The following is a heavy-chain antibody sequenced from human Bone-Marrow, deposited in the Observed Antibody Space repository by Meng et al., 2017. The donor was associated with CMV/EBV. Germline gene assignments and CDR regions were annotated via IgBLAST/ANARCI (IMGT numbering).Heavy chain of an antibody. D-gene: IGHD6-13*01. CDR3: AGDEYSSTWYKY. CDR1: GGSFSGYY. J-gene: IGHJ4*02. V-gene: IGHV4-34*01. CDR2: VYYSGNT. Sequence: SETLSLTCAVYGGSFSGYYWSWIRQPPGKGLEWIASVYYSGNTYYNPSLKSRVTISVDMSKNQFSLMLSSVTAADTAVYYCAGDEYSSTWYKYWGQGTLVTVSS.